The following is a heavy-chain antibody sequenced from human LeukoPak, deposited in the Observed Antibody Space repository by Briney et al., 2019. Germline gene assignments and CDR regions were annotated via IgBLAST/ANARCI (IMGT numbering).Heavy chain of an antibody. CDR2: LYYSGST. J-gene: IGHJ4*02. CDR3: ARGHYGVLLDY. CDR1: GGSISSYY. Sequence: PSETLSLTCTVSGGSISSYYWSWLRQPPGKGLVGIGNLYYSGSTNYNPPLKWRVTISVDTSKNQFSLKLSSVTAADTAVYYCARGHYGVLLDYWGQGTLVTVSS. D-gene: IGHD4-17*01. V-gene: IGHV4-59*01.